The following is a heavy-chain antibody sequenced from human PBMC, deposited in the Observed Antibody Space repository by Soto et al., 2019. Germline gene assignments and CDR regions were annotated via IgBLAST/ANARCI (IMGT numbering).Heavy chain of an antibody. D-gene: IGHD2-15*01. CDR3: ARGENCSDGICYSEYFQR. CDR1: GYIFTAYS. Sequence: GASVKVSCKASGYIFTAYSMHWVRQAPGQGLEWMGVVNPSGGSTNYAQKFQGRITMTRDTSTSTVYMDLSSPTSEDTAVYYCARGENCSDGICYSEYFQRWGQGTLVTVSS. J-gene: IGHJ1*01. CDR2: VNPSGGST. V-gene: IGHV1-46*01.